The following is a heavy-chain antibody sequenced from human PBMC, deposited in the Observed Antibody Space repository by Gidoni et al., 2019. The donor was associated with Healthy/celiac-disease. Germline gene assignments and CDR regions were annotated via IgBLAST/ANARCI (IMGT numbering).Heavy chain of an antibody. CDR3: TRYTVTTGDY. D-gene: IGHD4-17*01. Sequence: EVQLVESGGGLVQPGRSLRLSCTASGFTFGAYAMSWFRQAPGKGLEWVGFIRNKAYGGTTEYAASVKGRFTISRDDSKSIAYLQMNSLKTEDTAVYYCTRYTVTTGDYWGQGTLVTVSS. CDR2: IRNKAYGGTT. V-gene: IGHV3-49*03. J-gene: IGHJ4*02. CDR1: GFTFGAYA.